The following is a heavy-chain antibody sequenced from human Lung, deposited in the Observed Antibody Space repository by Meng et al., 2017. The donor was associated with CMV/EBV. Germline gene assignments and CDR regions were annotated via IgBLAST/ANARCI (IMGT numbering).Heavy chain of an antibody. D-gene: IGHD3-9*01. CDR1: GLSLSTTGVG. CDR2: IYCNDDE. Sequence: SXPXLVXPTQTLSLTCSVSGLSLSTTGVGVGWIRQPPGKALEWLSFIYCNDDERYTPSLRGRLSITKDTSKHQVVLTMTNMNPVDTATYYCALLQLRSYGFEWLRDSWGQGXLVXVSS. J-gene: IGHJ4*02. CDR3: ALLQLRSYGFEWLRDS. V-gene: IGHV2-5*01.